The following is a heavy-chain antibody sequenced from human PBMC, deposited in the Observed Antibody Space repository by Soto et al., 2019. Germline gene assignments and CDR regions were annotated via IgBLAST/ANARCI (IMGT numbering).Heavy chain of an antibody. CDR2: ISAYTGNT. V-gene: IGHV1-18*04. CDR3: ARASYDIMTGYIQFDY. CDR1: GYTFTGYY. J-gene: IGHJ4*02. D-gene: IGHD3-9*01. Sequence: GASVKVSCKASGYTFTGYYLHWVRQAPVQGLEWMVWISAYTGNTNDAQKLQGRVTMTTDTSTSTAYMELRSLRSYDTAAYYCARASYDIMTGYIQFDYWGKGTLVTVSS.